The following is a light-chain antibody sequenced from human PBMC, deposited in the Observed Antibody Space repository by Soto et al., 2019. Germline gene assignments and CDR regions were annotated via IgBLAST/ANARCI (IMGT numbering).Light chain of an antibody. V-gene: IGLV2-14*01. CDR2: EVS. CDR3: SSYTTTHTYV. Sequence: QSVLTQPASVSGSPGQSITISCTGTSSDVGGYNYVSWYQHHPGKAPKLMIYEVSNRPSGVSDRFSGSKSGNTASLTISGLQAEDEADYYCSSYTTTHTYVFGTGTKVTVL. J-gene: IGLJ1*01. CDR1: SSDVGGYNY.